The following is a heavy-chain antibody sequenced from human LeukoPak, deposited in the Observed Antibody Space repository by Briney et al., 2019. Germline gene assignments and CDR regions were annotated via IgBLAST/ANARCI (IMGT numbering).Heavy chain of an antibody. CDR2: IIPIVGTA. CDR3: ASQDIVVVPAATARDYYYYMDV. D-gene: IGHD2-2*01. Sequence: SVKVSCRASGGTFSSYAISWVRQSPGQGLEWMGGIIPIVGTANYAQKFQGRVTSTADESTSTAYMELSSLRSEDTAVYYCASQDIVVVPAATARDYYYYMDVWGKGTTVTVSS. CDR1: GGTFSSYA. J-gene: IGHJ6*03. V-gene: IGHV1-69*13.